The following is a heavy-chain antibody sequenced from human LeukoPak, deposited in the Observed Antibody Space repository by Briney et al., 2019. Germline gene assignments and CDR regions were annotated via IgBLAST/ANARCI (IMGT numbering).Heavy chain of an antibody. CDR2: IRSKANSYAT. CDR3: TREYTAMDKYYYYYYMDV. Sequence: PGRSLRLSCAASGFTFSGSAMRWVRQTSGKWREWVGRIRSKANSYATPYAASVKGRLTISRDDSKNTAYLQMNSLKTEDTAVYYCTREYTAMDKYYYYYYMDVWGKGTTVTVSS. V-gene: IGHV3-73*01. J-gene: IGHJ6*03. D-gene: IGHD5-18*01. CDR1: GFTFSGSA.